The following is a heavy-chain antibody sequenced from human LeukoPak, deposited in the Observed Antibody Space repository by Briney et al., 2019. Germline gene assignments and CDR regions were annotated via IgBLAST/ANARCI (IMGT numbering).Heavy chain of an antibody. J-gene: IGHJ6*03. Sequence: SQTLSLTCAISGDSVSSNAAAWNWFRQSPSRGLEWLGRTYYRSKWYNDYAVSVKSRITINPDTSKNQFSLKLSSVTAADTAVYYCARGGGSYGYYMDVWGKGPTVTVSS. CDR3: ARGGGSYGYYMDV. D-gene: IGHD5-18*01. CDR2: TYYRSKWYN. CDR1: GDSVSSNAAA. V-gene: IGHV6-1*01.